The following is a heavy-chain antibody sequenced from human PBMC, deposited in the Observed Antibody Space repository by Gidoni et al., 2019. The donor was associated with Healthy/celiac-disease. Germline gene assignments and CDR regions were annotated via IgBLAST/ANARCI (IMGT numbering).Heavy chain of an antibody. CDR1: GGSFSGYY. J-gene: IGHJ4*02. CDR2: INHSGST. CDR3: ARAPIVVVVAAPTYFDY. D-gene: IGHD2-15*01. Sequence: QVQLQQWGAGLLKPSETLSLTCAVYGGSFSGYYWSWIRQPPGKGLEWIGEINHSGSTNYNPSLKSRVTISVDTSKNQFSLKLSSVTAADTAVYYCARAPIVVVVAAPTYFDYWGQGTLVTVSS. V-gene: IGHV4-34*01.